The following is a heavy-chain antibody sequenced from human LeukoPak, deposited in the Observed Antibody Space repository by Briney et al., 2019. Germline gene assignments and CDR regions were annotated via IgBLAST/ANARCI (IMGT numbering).Heavy chain of an antibody. CDR3: ARLQRITMAGPDYWYFDL. J-gene: IGHJ2*01. V-gene: IGHV4-59*01. CDR1: GDSINNYY. CDR2: IYCSGTT. Sequence: SSETLSLTCTVSGDSINNYYWSWIRQPPEKGLEWIGHIYCSGTTSYNPSLEGRVTISVDTSKTQFSLKMNSVTAADTAVYYCARLQRITMAGPDYWYFDLWGRGTLVTVSS. D-gene: IGHD3-10*01.